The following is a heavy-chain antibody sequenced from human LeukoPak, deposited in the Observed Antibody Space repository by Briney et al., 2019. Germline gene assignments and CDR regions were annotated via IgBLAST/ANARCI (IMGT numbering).Heavy chain of an antibody. J-gene: IGHJ5*02. Sequence: SETVSLTCDASGVSINTCCYYWPWLPQPPGKGLEWIVYKYYSRSTRYNSSLRRPLSTSLNSSKNPCSLRLPSVTAAETAVYYFARGRSYGFDLLTWGAGALGIASS. D-gene: IGHD5-18*01. V-gene: IGHV4-61*01. CDR2: KYYSRST. CDR1: GVSINTCCYY. CDR3: ARGRSYGFDLLT.